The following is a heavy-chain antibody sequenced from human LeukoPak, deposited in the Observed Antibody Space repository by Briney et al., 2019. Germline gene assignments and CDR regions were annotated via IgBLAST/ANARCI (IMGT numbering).Heavy chain of an antibody. D-gene: IGHD3-10*01. CDR2: IYYSGST. J-gene: IGHJ5*02. CDR1: GGSISSSRSY. Sequence: PSETLSLTCSVSGGSISSSRSYWGWIRQPPGKGLEWIGYIYYSGSTNYNPSLKSRVTISVDTSKNQFSLKLTSVTAADTAVYFCARGGYYGSGNDFRFDPWGQGTLVTVSS. V-gene: IGHV4-61*05. CDR3: ARGGYYGSGNDFRFDP.